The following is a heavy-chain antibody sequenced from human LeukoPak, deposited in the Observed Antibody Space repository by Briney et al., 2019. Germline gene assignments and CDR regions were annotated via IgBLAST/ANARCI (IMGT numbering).Heavy chain of an antibody. CDR1: GFTFSSYA. D-gene: IGHD1-7*01. CDR2: IASNTDGGTT. Sequence: GGSLRLSCAVSGFTFSSYAMSWVRQAPGKGLEWVGRIASNTDGGTTDYAAPVKGRFTISRDDSKNALYLQMNSLKTEDTALYYCTTRTTTTIYWGQGTLVTVSS. J-gene: IGHJ4*02. V-gene: IGHV3-15*04. CDR3: TTRTTTTIY.